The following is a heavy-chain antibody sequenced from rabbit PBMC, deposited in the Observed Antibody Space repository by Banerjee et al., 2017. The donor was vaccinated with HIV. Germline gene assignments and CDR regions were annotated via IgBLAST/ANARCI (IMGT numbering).Heavy chain of an antibody. CDR1: GFDFSSYY. Sequence: QEQLVESGGGLVKPGASLTPTCTASGFDFSSYYMCWVRQAPGKGPEWIACIYAGSSDSTYYASWARGRFTISKTSSTTVTLQMTSLTASDTATYFCARNAGSGYPDWLDLWGPGTLVTVS. V-gene: IGHV1S45*01. CDR3: ARNAGSGYPDWLDL. J-gene: IGHJ5*01. CDR2: IYAGSSDST. D-gene: IGHD8-1*01.